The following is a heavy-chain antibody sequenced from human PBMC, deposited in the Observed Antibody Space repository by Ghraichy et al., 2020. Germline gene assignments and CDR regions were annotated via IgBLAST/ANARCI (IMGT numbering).Heavy chain of an antibody. CDR2: IVVGSENT. Sequence: SVKVSCKASGFTFTSSAVQWVRQARGQGLEWMGWIVVGSENTNYAQKFQERVTITRDTSTSTVFLELSSLRSEDTAVFFCAADRWGLYHYGYVSGWSFVFDFWGQVTMVTVSS. CDR3: AADRWGLYHYGYVSGWSFVFDF. D-gene: IGHD3-16*01. CDR1: GFTFTSSA. J-gene: IGHJ3*01. V-gene: IGHV1-58*01.